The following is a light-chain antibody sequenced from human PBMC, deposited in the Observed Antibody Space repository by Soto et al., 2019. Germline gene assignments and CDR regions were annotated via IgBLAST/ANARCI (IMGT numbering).Light chain of an antibody. CDR1: QSVSGN. Sequence: IVMTQSPATVSGSPGERVTLSCRASQSVSGNVAWYHQKPGQPPRLLVYGASTTATDIPARFFGSGSETDFTLTITRVQSEDFGIYYCQQFNSWPRTFGQGTKVEIK. CDR2: GAS. V-gene: IGKV3-15*01. CDR3: QQFNSWPRT. J-gene: IGKJ1*01.